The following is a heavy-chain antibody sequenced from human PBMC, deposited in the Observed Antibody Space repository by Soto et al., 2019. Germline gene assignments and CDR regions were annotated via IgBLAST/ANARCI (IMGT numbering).Heavy chain of an antibody. CDR3: AKSVVHQWLVHDAFDT. CDR1: GGSISNSY. CDR2: IYYSGTT. J-gene: IGHJ3*02. V-gene: IGHV4-59*03. D-gene: IGHD6-19*01. Sequence: PSETLSLTCNVSGGSISNSYWSWIRQPPGKGLEWIAYIYYSGTTNYNPSLESRVTISMDTSKNQFSLRLTSVTAADTAVYYCAKSVVHQWLVHDAFDTWGQGTLVTV.